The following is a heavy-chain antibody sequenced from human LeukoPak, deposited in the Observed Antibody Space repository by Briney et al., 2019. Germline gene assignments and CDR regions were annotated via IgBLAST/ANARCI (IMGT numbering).Heavy chain of an antibody. CDR2: IYYSGST. CDR1: GCSISSYY. V-gene: IGHV4-59*12. J-gene: IGHJ4*02. Sequence: SETLSLTCTVSGCSISSYYWSWIRQPPGKGLEWIGYIYYSGSTNYNPSLTSRVTISVDTSKNQFSLKLSSVTAADTAVYYCARDGGGEYYFDYWGQGTLVTVSS. D-gene: IGHD3-16*01. CDR3: ARDGGGEYYFDY.